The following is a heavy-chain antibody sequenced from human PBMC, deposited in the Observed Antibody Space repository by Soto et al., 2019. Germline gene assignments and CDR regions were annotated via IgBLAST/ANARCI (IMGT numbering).Heavy chain of an antibody. V-gene: IGHV5-51*01. CDR3: ARLAAYYGDKMGADY. D-gene: IGHD4-17*01. CDR1: GYSFTSYW. CDR2: IYPGDSDT. Sequence: GESLKISCKGSGYSFTSYWIGWVRQMPGKGLEWMGIIYPGDSDTRYSPSFQGQVTISADKSISTAYLQWSSLKASDTAMYYCARLAAYYGDKMGADYWGQGTLVTVSS. J-gene: IGHJ4*02.